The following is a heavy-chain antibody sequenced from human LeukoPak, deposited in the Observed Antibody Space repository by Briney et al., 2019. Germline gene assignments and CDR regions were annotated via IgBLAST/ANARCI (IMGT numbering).Heavy chain of an antibody. Sequence: SETLSLTCAVYGGSFSGYYWSWIRQPPGKGLEWIGEINHSGSTNYNPSLKSRVTISVDTSKNQFSLKLSSVTAAGTAVYYCARGYCSSTSCYAPYYYYYMDVWGKGTTVTVSS. D-gene: IGHD2-2*01. CDR3: ARGYCSSTSCYAPYYYYYMDV. CDR2: INHSGST. J-gene: IGHJ6*03. CDR1: GGSFSGYY. V-gene: IGHV4-34*01.